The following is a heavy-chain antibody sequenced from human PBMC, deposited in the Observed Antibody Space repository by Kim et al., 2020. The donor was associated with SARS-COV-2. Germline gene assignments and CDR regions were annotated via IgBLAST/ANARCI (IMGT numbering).Heavy chain of an antibody. Sequence: SETLSLTCTVSGGSINSDTYYWSWIRQHPGKNLEWIGYIHYSGSTWYNPSLNSRVTISVDTSKNQFSLKLSSVTAADTAVYYCARDSSGYSVFDYWGQGTPVTVSS. J-gene: IGHJ4*02. CDR2: IHYSGST. CDR3: ARDSSGYSVFDY. D-gene: IGHD3-22*01. CDR1: GGSINSDTYY. V-gene: IGHV4-31*03.